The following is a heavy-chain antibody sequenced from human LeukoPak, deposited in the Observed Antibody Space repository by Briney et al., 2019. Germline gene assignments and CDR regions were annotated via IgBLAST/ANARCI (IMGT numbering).Heavy chain of an antibody. CDR3: ARGRRVGDYDY. CDR2: IYHTGST. J-gene: IGHJ4*02. CDR1: GGSISSTNW. V-gene: IGHV4-4*02. Sequence: SETLSLTCAVSGGSISSTNWWSWVRQPPGKGLEWIGEIYHTGSTNYNPSLKSRVAISVDKSKNQFSLKLSSVTAADTAVYYCARGRRVGDYDYWGQGTLVTVSS. D-gene: IGHD4-17*01.